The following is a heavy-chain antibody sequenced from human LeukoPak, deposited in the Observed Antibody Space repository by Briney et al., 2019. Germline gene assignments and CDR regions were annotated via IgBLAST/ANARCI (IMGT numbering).Heavy chain of an antibody. CDR3: ARGPYCSGGSCYPHFDY. J-gene: IGHJ4*02. D-gene: IGHD2-15*01. CDR1: VYFFTSYW. Sequence: GASLQFSCKCSVYFFTSYWIGGGRELREKRLEGMGIIYPSDSDTKYSPSYQGLATISANETISTSHLQWSSLKASDTAMYYCARGPYCSGGSCYPHFDYWGQATLVTVSS. V-gene: IGHV5-51*01. CDR2: IYPSDSDT.